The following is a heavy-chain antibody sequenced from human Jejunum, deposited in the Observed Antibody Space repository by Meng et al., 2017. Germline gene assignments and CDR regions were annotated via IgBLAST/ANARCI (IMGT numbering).Heavy chain of an antibody. CDR3: VRGLQARATAHRDLDL. CDR2: VYYGEGT. CDR1: GGSITTTTYY. D-gene: IGHD5-12*01. Sequence: SETLSLTCTVSGGSITTTTYYWGWIRQPPGKTLEWIACVYYGEGTFYTHYNSSLDSRVTISVDMSKKQFPLKLSSVTGADTAVYYCVRGLQARATAHRDLDLWGQGTLVTVSS. J-gene: IGHJ5*02. V-gene: IGHV4-39*06.